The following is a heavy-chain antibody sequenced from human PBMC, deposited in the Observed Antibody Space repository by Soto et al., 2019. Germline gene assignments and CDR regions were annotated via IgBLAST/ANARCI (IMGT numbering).Heavy chain of an antibody. Sequence: GGSLRLSCAASGFTFSSYAMSWVRQAPGKGLEWVSAISGSGGSTYYADSVKGRFTISRDNSKNTLYLQMNSLRAEDTAVYYCAKDRVYYGSGSYYYYFYYWGQGTLVTVSS. J-gene: IGHJ4*01. D-gene: IGHD3-10*01. CDR3: AKDRVYYGSGSYYYYFYY. CDR2: ISGSGGST. V-gene: IGHV3-23*01. CDR1: GFTFSSYA.